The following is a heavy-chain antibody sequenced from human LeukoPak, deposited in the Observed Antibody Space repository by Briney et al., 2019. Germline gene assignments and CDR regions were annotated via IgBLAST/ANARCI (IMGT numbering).Heavy chain of an antibody. J-gene: IGHJ4*02. V-gene: IGHV4-59*01. CDR2: IYYSGST. CDR3: AISPVVTGSFDY. D-gene: IGHD4-23*01. Sequence: PSETLSLTCTVSGGSTSSYYWSWIRQPPGKGLEWIGYIYYSGSTNYNPSLKSRVTISVDTSKNQFSLKLSSVTAADTAVYYCAISPVVTGSFDYWGQGTLVTVSS. CDR1: GGSTSSYY.